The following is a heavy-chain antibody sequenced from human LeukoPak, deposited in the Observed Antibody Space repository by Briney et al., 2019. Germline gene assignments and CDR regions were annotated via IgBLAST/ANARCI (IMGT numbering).Heavy chain of an antibody. Sequence: GGSLRLSCAASGFTFSSYAMHWVRQAPGKGLEWVAVISYDGSNKYYADSVKGRFTISRDNSKNTLYLQMNSLRAEDTAVYYCARVVGGWELPAAFDIWGQGTMVTVSS. CDR1: GFTFSSYA. CDR2: ISYDGSNK. J-gene: IGHJ3*02. V-gene: IGHV3-30*04. D-gene: IGHD1-26*01. CDR3: ARVVGGWELPAAFDI.